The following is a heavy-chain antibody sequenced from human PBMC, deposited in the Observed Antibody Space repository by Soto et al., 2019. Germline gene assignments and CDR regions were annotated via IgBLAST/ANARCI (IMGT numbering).Heavy chain of an antibody. CDR3: ARGSSVQLERRGAFDY. J-gene: IGHJ4*02. D-gene: IGHD1-1*01. CDR2: IYSGGST. Sequence: EVQLVESGGGLVQPGGSLRLSCAASGFTVSSNYMSWVRQAPGKGLEWVSVIYSGGSTYYADSVKGRFTISRHNSKNTLYLQMNSLRAEDTAVYYCARGSSVQLERRGAFDYWGQGTLVTVSS. CDR1: GFTVSSNY. V-gene: IGHV3-53*04.